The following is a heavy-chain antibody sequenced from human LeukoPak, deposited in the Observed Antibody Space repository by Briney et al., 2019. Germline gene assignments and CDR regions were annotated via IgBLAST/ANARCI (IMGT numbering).Heavy chain of an antibody. CDR1: GFTFSRYG. Sequence: GGSLRLSCAASGFTFSRYGMHWVRQAPGKGLEWLAVISYDGTDKYYADSVKGRFTISRDNCKNTLYLQMNSLRAEDTAVYFCARARSGDGFNLDYWGQGTLVTVSS. CDR3: ARARSGDGFNLDY. CDR2: ISYDGTDK. D-gene: IGHD5-24*01. V-gene: IGHV3-33*01. J-gene: IGHJ4*02.